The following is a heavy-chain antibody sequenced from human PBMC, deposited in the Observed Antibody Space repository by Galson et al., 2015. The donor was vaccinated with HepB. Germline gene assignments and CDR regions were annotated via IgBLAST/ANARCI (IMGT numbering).Heavy chain of an antibody. CDR3: ARREYCSGGSCTRDDY. D-gene: IGHD2-15*01. J-gene: IGHJ4*02. V-gene: IGHV1-18*01. Sequence: SVKVSCKASGYTFTSYGISWVRQAPGQGLEWMGWISAYNGNTNYAQKLQGRVTMTTDTSTSTAYMELRSLRSDDTAVYYCARREYCSGGSCTRDDYWGQGTLVTVSS. CDR1: GYTFTSYG. CDR2: ISAYNGNT.